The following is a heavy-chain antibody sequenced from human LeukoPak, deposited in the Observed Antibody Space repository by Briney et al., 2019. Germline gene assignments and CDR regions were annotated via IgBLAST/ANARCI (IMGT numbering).Heavy chain of an antibody. V-gene: IGHV4-4*07. J-gene: IGHJ4*02. CDR1: GGSISSYY. CDR3: ASWNSDYSFDY. Sequence: PSETLSLTCTVSGGSISSYYWSWIRQPAGKGLEWIGRIYNSGSTTYNPSLKSRVTMSVDTSKNQFSLKLSSVTAADTAVYYCASWNSDYSFDYWGQGTLVTVSS. D-gene: IGHD1-7*01. CDR2: IYNSGST.